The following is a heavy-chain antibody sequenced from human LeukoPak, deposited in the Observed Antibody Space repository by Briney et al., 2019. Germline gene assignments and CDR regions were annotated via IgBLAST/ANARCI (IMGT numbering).Heavy chain of an antibody. Sequence: GGSLRLSCAASGFTFSGSAMHWVRQASGKGLEWVGRIRSRANSYATAYAASGKGRFTISSDDSKNTAYLQINSLKTEDTAVYYCTRRFDGGDAFDIWGQGTMVTVSS. CDR1: GFTFSGSA. J-gene: IGHJ3*02. CDR2: IRSRANSYAT. V-gene: IGHV3-73*01. CDR3: TRRFDGGDAFDI.